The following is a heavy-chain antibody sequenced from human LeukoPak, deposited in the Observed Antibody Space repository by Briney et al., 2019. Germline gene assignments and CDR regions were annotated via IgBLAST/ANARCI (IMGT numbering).Heavy chain of an antibody. CDR2: IIPIFGTA. J-gene: IGHJ1*01. Sequence: ASVKVSCKASGGTFSSYAISWVRQAPGQGLEWMGGIIPIFGTANYAQKFQGRVTITADESTSTAYMELSSLRSEDTAVYYCARDPYSSGWSQYFQHRGQGTLVTVSS. CDR1: GGTFSSYA. CDR3: ARDPYSSGWSQYFQH. D-gene: IGHD6-19*01. V-gene: IGHV1-69*13.